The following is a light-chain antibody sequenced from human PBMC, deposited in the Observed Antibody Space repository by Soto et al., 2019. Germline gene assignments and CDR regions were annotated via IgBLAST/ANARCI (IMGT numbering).Light chain of an antibody. V-gene: IGKV1-17*01. J-gene: IGKJ1*01. CDR1: QGIRNE. CDR3: LQHDDYPPT. Sequence: DIQMTQSPSSLSASVGDRVTITCRASQGIRNELGWFQQKPGKAPNRLIYIASSLQSGVPSRFSGSGSGTEFTLTISSLQPEDYATYYCLQHDDYPPTFGQGTKVEI. CDR2: IAS.